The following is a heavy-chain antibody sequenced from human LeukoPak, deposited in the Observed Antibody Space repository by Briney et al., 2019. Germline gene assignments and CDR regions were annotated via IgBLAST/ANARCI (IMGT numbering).Heavy chain of an antibody. CDR2: IYYSGST. J-gene: IGHJ6*02. V-gene: IGHV4-31*03. Sequence: SETLSLTCTVSGGSISSGGYYWSWIRQHLGKGLEWIGYIYYSGSTYYNPSLKSRVTISVDTSKNQFSLKLSSVTAADTAVYYCARDQVLWFGELSNYYYGMDVWGQGTTVTVSS. CDR3: ARDQVLWFGELSNYYYGMDV. CDR1: GGSISSGGYY. D-gene: IGHD3-10*01.